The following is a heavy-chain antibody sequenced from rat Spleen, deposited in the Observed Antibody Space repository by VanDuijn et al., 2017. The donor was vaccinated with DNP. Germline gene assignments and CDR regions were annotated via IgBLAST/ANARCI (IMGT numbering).Heavy chain of an antibody. V-gene: IGHV2-6*01. CDR1: GFSLTSYA. CDR2: LSSGGVT. CDR3: ARSDYSDDRFYYGYFDY. D-gene: IGHD1-12*02. Sequence: QVQLKESGPGLVLPSQTLSLTCSVSGFSLTSYAVAWVRQPPGKGLEWIAALSSGGVTYYHSPLRSRRSVSRDTSSSQLFLEVNSLQTEDTAMYFCARSDYSDDRFYYGYFDYWGQGVMVTVSS. J-gene: IGHJ2*01.